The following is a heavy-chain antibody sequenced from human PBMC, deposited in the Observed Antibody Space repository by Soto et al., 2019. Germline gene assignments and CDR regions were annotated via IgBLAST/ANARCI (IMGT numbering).Heavy chain of an antibody. D-gene: IGHD6-19*01. Sequence: EGQLLESGGGLVQPGGSLKLSCAASGFTFGGSAMHWVRQASGKGLEWVGHIRSKTISYATAYAESVKGRFTISRDDSMNTAYLQMISLKPDDTAVYFCTRQTDAVQWLVVPTDYNFDYWGQGTLVTVSS. J-gene: IGHJ4*02. CDR2: IRSKTISYAT. CDR1: GFTFGGSA. CDR3: TRQTDAVQWLVVPTDYNFDY. V-gene: IGHV3-73*02.